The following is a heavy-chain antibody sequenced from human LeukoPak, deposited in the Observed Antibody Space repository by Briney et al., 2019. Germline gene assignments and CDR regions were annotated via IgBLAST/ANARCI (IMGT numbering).Heavy chain of an antibody. J-gene: IGHJ6*03. CDR3: AKGGGYEAKYYYYYMDV. V-gene: IGHV3-30*02. Sequence: GGSLRLSCAASGFTFSSDGMHWVRQAPGKGLKGVQFFSMDGSNKYYADSVKGRFTISRDNFKNTLYLQMNSLRAEETAVFYCAKGGGYEAKYYYYYMDVWGKGTTVTISS. D-gene: IGHD5-12*01. CDR1: GFTFSSDG. CDR2: FSMDGSNK.